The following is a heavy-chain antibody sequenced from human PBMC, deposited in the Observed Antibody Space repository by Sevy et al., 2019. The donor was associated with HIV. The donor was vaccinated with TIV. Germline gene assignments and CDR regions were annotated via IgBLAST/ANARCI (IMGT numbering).Heavy chain of an antibody. V-gene: IGHV1-24*01. J-gene: IGHJ4*02. D-gene: IGHD3-22*01. CDR3: ATTKDYYESSGSPFDY. Sequence: ASVKVSCKVSGYTLTQLSMHWVRQAPGKGLEWMGSFDPEDGETLYAQKFQGRVTMTGDTSTDTASMELSSLKSKDMAIYYCATTKDYYESSGSPFDYWGQGTLVTVSS. CDR2: FDPEDGET. CDR1: GYTLTQLS.